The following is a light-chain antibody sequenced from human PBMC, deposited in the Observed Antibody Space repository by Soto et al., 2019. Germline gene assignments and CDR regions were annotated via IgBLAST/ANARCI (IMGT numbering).Light chain of an antibody. J-gene: IGKJ4*01. V-gene: IGKV1-9*01. CDR1: QGISQY. Sequence: DIPLTQSPSLLSGSVGDRVTISCGASQGISQYVAWYQQKPGKAPKLLIYAAVVLQGGVPSRFSGTGSATEFILTISGLQPEDFATYYCQQVNYYPFTFGGGTRVEIK. CDR2: AAV. CDR3: QQVNYYPFT.